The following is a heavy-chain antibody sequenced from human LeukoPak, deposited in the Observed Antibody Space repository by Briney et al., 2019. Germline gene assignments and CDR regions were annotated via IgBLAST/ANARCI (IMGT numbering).Heavy chain of an antibody. J-gene: IGHJ6*03. Sequence: ASVKVSCKASGYTFTSYGISWVRQAPGQGLEWMGWMNPNSGNTGYAQKFQGRVTITRNTSISTAYMELSSLRSEDTAVYYCARGVVRGVIGYYYYYMDVWGKGTTVTVSS. D-gene: IGHD3-10*01. CDR3: ARGVVRGVIGYYYYYMDV. CDR1: GYTFTSYG. V-gene: IGHV1-8*03. CDR2: MNPNSGNT.